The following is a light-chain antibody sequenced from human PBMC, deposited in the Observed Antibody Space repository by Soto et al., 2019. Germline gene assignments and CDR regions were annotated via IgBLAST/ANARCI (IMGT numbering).Light chain of an antibody. Sequence: IQLTQSPSSLSASAGDRVTITCRASQGISSYFAWYQQKPGKAPKVLIYAASTLQNGVPPRFSGSGSGTDFTLTISSLQPEDFATYYCQQLNAYPYTFGQGTQLEIK. J-gene: IGKJ2*01. V-gene: IGKV1-9*01. CDR1: QGISSY. CDR2: AAS. CDR3: QQLNAYPYT.